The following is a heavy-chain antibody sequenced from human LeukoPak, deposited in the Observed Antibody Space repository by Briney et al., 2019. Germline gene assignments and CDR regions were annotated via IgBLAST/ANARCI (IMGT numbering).Heavy chain of an antibody. J-gene: IGHJ4*02. CDR2: IIPIFGIA. CDR3: ARDRGTWNDDGFDY. CDR1: GGTFSSYA. V-gene: IGHV1-69*10. Sequence: GASVKVSCKASGGTFSSYAISWVRQAPGQGLEWMGGIIPIFGIANYAQKFQGRVTIIADKSTSTAYMELSSLRSEDTAVYYCARDRGTWNDDGFDYWGQGTLVTVSS. D-gene: IGHD1-1*01.